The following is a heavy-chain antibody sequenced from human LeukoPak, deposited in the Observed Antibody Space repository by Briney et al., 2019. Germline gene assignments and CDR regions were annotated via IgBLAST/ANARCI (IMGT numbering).Heavy chain of an antibody. CDR3: ARDPTTVTKGLDI. D-gene: IGHD4-17*01. J-gene: IGHJ3*02. Sequence: SETLSLTCTVPGGSFSSHYWSWIRQPPGQGLEWIGYISYIGSSNYNPSLKSRVTISVDTSKNQFSLKLSSVTAADTAVYYCARDPTTVTKGLDIWGQGTMVTVSS. CDR1: GGSFSSHY. V-gene: IGHV4-59*11. CDR2: ISYIGSS.